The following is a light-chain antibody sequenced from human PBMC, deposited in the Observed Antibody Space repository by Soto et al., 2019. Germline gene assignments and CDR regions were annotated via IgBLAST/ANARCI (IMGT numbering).Light chain of an antibody. CDR1: QSVSSY. CDR2: DAS. CDR3: QQRGNWPPMWT. V-gene: IGKV3-11*01. J-gene: IGKJ1*01. Sequence: EIVLTQSPATLSLSPGERATLSCRASQSVSSYLAWYQHKPGQAPRLLIYDASNRATGIPARFSGSGSGTDFTLTISSLEPEDFAVYYCQQRGNWPPMWTFGKGTKVEIK.